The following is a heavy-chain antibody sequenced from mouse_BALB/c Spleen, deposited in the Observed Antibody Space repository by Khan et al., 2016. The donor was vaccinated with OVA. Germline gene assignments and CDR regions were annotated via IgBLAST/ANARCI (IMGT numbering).Heavy chain of an antibody. CDR1: GYTFTDYY. CDR2: ISPGSGDT. CDR3: ARRNYFGYTFAY. D-gene: IGHD1-2*01. V-gene: IGHV1-77*01. Sequence: QVQLQQSGAELARPGASVKLSCKASGYTFTDYYINWVKQRTGQGLEWIGEISPGSGDTYYNEKFKGKATLTADTSSTTAYMPLSSLTSAASAVYCGARRNYFGYTFAYWGQGTLVTVSA. J-gene: IGHJ3*01.